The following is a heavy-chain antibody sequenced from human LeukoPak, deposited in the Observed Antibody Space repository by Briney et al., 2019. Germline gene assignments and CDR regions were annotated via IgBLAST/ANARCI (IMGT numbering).Heavy chain of an antibody. D-gene: IGHD1-1*01. CDR3: ASNMESLLEGFDY. J-gene: IGHJ4*02. CDR1: GYTFTSYY. V-gene: IGHV1-46*01. CDR2: INPSGGST. Sequence: ASVKVSCKASGYTFTSYYMHWVRQAPGQGLEWMGIINPSGGSTSYAQKFQGRVTMTRDTSTSTVYMELSGLRSEDTAVYYCASNMESLLEGFDYWGQGTLVTVSS.